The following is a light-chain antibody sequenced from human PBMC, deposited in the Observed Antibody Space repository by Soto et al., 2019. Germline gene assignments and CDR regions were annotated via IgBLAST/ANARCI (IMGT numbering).Light chain of an antibody. CDR3: HQYGSSPQT. V-gene: IGKV3-20*01. Sequence: EIVLTQSPGTLSLSPGERATLSCRASQSVSSSNLAWYQKKPGQAPRLLIYGASSRATGIPDRFTGSGSGTDFTLTISRLEPEDFAVFYCHQYGSSPQTFGQGTKVDIK. CDR2: GAS. J-gene: IGKJ1*01. CDR1: QSVSSSN.